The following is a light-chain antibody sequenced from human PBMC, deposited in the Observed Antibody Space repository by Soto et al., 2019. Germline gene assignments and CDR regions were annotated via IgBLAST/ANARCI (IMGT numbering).Light chain of an antibody. Sequence: DIPMTQSPSTLSASVGDRVTITCRASQSISSWLAWYQQKPGKAPKLLIYKASSLESGVPSRFSGSGSGTEFTLTISSLQPDDFATYYCQQYNTYPLGFGGGTKVAIK. CDR1: QSISSW. CDR2: KAS. CDR3: QQYNTYPLG. V-gene: IGKV1-5*03. J-gene: IGKJ4*01.